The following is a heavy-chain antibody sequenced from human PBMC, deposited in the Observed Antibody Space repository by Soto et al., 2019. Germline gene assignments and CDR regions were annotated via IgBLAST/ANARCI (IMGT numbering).Heavy chain of an antibody. CDR2: ISSSSSYI. Sequence: GGSLRLSCAASGFTFSSYSMNWVRQAPGKGLEWVSSISSSSSYIYYADSVKGRFTISRDNAENSLYLQMNSLRAEDTAVYYCARDTIVVVVAANPYYYMDVWGKGTTVTVSS. D-gene: IGHD2-15*01. V-gene: IGHV3-21*01. CDR3: ARDTIVVVVAANPYYYMDV. CDR1: GFTFSSYS. J-gene: IGHJ6*03.